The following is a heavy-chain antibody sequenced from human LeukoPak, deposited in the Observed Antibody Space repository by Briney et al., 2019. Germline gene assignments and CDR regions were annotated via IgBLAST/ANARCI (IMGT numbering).Heavy chain of an antibody. J-gene: IGHJ3*02. Sequence: GASVKVSCKASGYTFTSYYMHWVRQAPGQGLEWMGTINPSGGSTTYAQKFQGRVTMTRDTSTSTVYMDLSSLRSEDTAVYYCARQKVEWELLPWSAFDIWGQGTMVTVSS. CDR1: GYTFTSYY. D-gene: IGHD1-26*01. V-gene: IGHV1-46*01. CDR3: ARQKVEWELLPWSAFDI. CDR2: INPSGGST.